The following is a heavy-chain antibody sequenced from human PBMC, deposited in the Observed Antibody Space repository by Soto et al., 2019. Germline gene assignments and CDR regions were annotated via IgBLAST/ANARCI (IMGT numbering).Heavy chain of an antibody. Sequence: EVQLLESGGGLVQPGGSLRLSCAASGFTFSSYAMSWVRQAPGKGLEWVSAISGSGGSTYYADSVKGRFTISRDNSKNTLYLQMNSLRAEDTAVYYCANVADFWSGYYDPDYFDYWGQGTLVTVSS. V-gene: IGHV3-23*01. CDR1: GFTFSSYA. CDR3: ANVADFWSGYYDPDYFDY. D-gene: IGHD3-3*01. J-gene: IGHJ4*02. CDR2: ISGSGGST.